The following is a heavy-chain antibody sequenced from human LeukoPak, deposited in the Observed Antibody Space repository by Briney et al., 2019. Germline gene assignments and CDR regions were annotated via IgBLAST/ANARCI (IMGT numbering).Heavy chain of an antibody. Sequence: PGGSLRLSCAASGFTFSSYAMSWVRQAPGKGLEWVSAISSNSVNTYYADSVKGRFTISRDNSKKTLYLQMNSLRAEDTAVYYCAKTTYIYDSSGYYRPHIFDYWGQGTLVTVSS. CDR1: GFTFSSYA. CDR2: ISSNSVNT. J-gene: IGHJ4*02. V-gene: IGHV3-23*01. D-gene: IGHD3-22*01. CDR3: AKTTYIYDSSGYYRPHIFDY.